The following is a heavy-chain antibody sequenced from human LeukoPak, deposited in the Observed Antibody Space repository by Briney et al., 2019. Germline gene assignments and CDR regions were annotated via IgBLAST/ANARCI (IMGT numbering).Heavy chain of an antibody. D-gene: IGHD2-2*01. V-gene: IGHV1-18*01. J-gene: IGHJ5*02. Sequence: ASVKVSCKASGYTFTSYAISWVRQAPGQGLEWMGWISAYNSNTNYAQKLQGRVTMTTDTSTSTAYMELRSLRSDDTAVYFCARDGCSATNCYVQNWFDPWGQGILVTVSS. CDR3: ARDGCSATNCYVQNWFDP. CDR2: ISAYNSNT. CDR1: GYTFTSYA.